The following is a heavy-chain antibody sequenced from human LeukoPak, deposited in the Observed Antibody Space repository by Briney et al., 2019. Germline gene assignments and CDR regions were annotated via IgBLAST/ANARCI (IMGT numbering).Heavy chain of an antibody. J-gene: IGHJ4*02. V-gene: IGHV3-23*01. CDR3: AKVLVLVSANRYYFDY. CDR1: GLTFSGSA. CDR2: ISGSGNNT. D-gene: IGHD2-15*01. Sequence: GGSLSLSCAASGLTFSGSAMRWVRQAPGKGLEWVSLISGSGNNTYYADSVKGRFTISRDNSKNTLYLQMNSLRAEDTAVYYCAKVLVLVSANRYYFDYWGQGTLVTVSS.